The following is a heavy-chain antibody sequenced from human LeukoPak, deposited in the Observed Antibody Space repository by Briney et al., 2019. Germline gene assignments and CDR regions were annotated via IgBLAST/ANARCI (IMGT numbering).Heavy chain of an antibody. D-gene: IGHD3-10*01. CDR3: ARDLSMVRGVMHYYYYGMDV. CDR2: IIPIFGTA. V-gene: IGHV1-69*01. Sequence: SVKVSCKASGGTFSSYAISWVRQAPGQGLEWMGGIIPIFGTANYAQKFQGRVTITADESTSTAYMELSSLRSEDTAVYYCARDLSMVRGVMHYYYYGMDVWGQGTTVTVSS. CDR1: GGTFSSYA. J-gene: IGHJ6*02.